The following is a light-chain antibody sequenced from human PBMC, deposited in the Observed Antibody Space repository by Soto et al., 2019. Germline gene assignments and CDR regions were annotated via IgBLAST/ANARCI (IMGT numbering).Light chain of an antibody. CDR2: DAS. Sequence: DIQVTQSPATLSASALDRVTITCRARRSISSWLSWYQQKQGKAPKLLIYDASSMESGVPSRLSGSGSGTELSLTISSLQHDDVATYYCKQYYSYSPWTFGQGTKVDIK. CDR1: RSISSW. J-gene: IGKJ1*01. V-gene: IGKV1-5*01. CDR3: KQYYSYSPWT.